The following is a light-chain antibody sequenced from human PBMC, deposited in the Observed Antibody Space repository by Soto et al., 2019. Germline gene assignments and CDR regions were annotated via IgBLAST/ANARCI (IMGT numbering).Light chain of an antibody. CDR2: EVS. CDR3: CSYAGSSTPVVV. CDR1: SSDVGSYNL. Sequence: QSALTQPASVSGSPGQSITISCTGTSSDVGSYNLVSWYQQHPGKAPKLMIYEVSKRPSGVSNRFAGSKSVNTASLTISGLQAEDEADYYCCSYAGSSTPVVVFGGGTKLTVL. J-gene: IGLJ2*01. V-gene: IGLV2-23*02.